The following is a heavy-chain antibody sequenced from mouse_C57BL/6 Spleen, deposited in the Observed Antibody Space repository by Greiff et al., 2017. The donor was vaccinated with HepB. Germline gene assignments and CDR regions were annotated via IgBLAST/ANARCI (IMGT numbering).Heavy chain of an antibody. V-gene: IGHV5-17*01. CDR2: ISSGSSTI. J-gene: IGHJ3*01. CDR3: ARPLYDYAWFAY. CDR1: GFTFSDYG. D-gene: IGHD2-4*01. Sequence: EVKVVESGGGLVKPGGSLKLSCAASGFTFSDYGMHWVRQAPEKGLEWVAYISSGSSTIYYADTVKGRFTISRDNAKNTLFLQMTSLRSEDTAMYYCARPLYDYAWFAYWGQGTLVTVSA.